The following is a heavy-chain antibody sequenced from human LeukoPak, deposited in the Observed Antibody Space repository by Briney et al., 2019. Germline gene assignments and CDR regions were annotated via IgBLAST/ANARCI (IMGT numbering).Heavy chain of an antibody. D-gene: IGHD2-15*01. J-gene: IGHJ6*02. Sequence: SETLSLTCAVYGVSFSGYYWSWIRQPPGEGLEWIGEINHSGSTNYNPSLKSRVTISVDTSKNQFSLKLSSVTAADAAVYYCARGVVVVVAATRNYYYYGMDVWGQGTTVTASS. V-gene: IGHV4-34*01. CDR3: ARGVVVVVAATRNYYYYGMDV. CDR2: INHSGST. CDR1: GVSFSGYY.